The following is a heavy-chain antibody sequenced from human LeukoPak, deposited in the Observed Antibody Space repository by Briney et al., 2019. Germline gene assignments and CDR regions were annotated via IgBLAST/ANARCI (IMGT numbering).Heavy chain of an antibody. CDR2: LYSGGVT. CDR1: EFTVSSNY. Sequence: GGSLRLSCAASEFTVSSNYMNWVRQAPGKGLEWVSVLYSGGVTSYADSVKGRFTISRDNSKNTLYLQMSSLRAEDTAVYYCARDAAVAGKGGFDYWGQRALVTVSS. CDR3: ARDAAVAGKGGFDY. D-gene: IGHD6-19*01. V-gene: IGHV3-53*01. J-gene: IGHJ4*02.